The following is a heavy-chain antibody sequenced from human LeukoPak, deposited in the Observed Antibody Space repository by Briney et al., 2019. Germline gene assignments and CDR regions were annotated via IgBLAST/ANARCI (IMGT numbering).Heavy chain of an antibody. Sequence: GGSLRLSWAASGFTFSSYAMSWVRQAPGKGLEWVSAISGSGGSTYYADSVKGRFTISRDNSKNTLYLQMNSLRAEDTAVYYCAKQVQRYYYDSSGWFDPWGQGTLVTVSS. V-gene: IGHV3-23*01. CDR3: AKQVQRYYYDSSGWFDP. CDR2: ISGSGGST. D-gene: IGHD3-22*01. J-gene: IGHJ5*02. CDR1: GFTFSSYA.